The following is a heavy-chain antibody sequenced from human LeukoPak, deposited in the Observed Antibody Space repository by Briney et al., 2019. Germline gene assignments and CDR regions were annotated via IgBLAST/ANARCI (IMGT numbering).Heavy chain of an antibody. CDR2: IYYSGST. V-gene: IGHV4-30-4*08. Sequence: SETLSLTCTVSGYSISSGYYWGWIRQPPGKGLEWIGYIYYSGSTYYNPSLKSRVTISVDTSKNQFSLKLSSVTAADTAVCYCARHDVRFQSVNEYWGQGTLVTVSS. J-gene: IGHJ4*02. CDR3: ARHDVRFQSVNEY. D-gene: IGHD3-3*01. CDR1: GYSISSGYY.